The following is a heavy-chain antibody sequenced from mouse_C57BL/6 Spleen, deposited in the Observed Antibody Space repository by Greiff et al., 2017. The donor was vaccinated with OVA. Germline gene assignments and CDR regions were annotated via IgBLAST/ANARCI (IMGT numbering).Heavy chain of an antibody. V-gene: IGHV1-59*01. CDR1: GYTFTSYW. J-gene: IGHJ4*01. D-gene: IGHD2-5*01. Sequence: QVQLQQPGAELVRPGTSVKLSCKASGYTFTSYWMHWVKQRPGQGLEWIGVIDPSDSYTNYNQKFKGKATLTVDTSSSTAYMQHSSLTSEDSAVYDCARYHSNTGYAMDYWGQGTSVTVSS. CDR3: ARYHSNTGYAMDY. CDR2: IDPSDSYT.